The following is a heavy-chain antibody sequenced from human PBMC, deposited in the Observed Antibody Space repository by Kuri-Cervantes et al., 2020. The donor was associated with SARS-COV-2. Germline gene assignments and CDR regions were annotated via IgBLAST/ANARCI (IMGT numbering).Heavy chain of an antibody. CDR1: GGTFSSYA. J-gene: IGHJ5*02. D-gene: IGHD2-8*01. Sequence: SVKVSCKASGGTFSSYAISWVRQAPGQGLEWMGGIIPIFGTANYAQKFQGRVTITADKSTSTAYMELSSLRSEDTAVYYCARDRVVLMVYAILGTWFDPWGQGTLVTVSS. CDR3: ARDRVVLMVYAILGTWFDP. V-gene: IGHV1-69*06. CDR2: IIPIFGTA.